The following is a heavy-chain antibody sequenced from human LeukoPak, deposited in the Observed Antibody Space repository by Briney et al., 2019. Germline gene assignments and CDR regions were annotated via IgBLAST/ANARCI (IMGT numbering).Heavy chain of an antibody. Sequence: PSETLSLTCSVSGGSISSSNYYWRWIRQPAGKGLEWIGRIYTSESTNYNPSLKSRVTISVDTSRNQFSLKLSSVTAADTAVYYCARGLWFGDENPPYFDYWGQGILVTVSP. CDR2: IYTSEST. J-gene: IGHJ4*02. CDR3: ARGLWFGDENPPYFDY. CDR1: GGSISSSNYY. V-gene: IGHV4-61*02. D-gene: IGHD3-10*01.